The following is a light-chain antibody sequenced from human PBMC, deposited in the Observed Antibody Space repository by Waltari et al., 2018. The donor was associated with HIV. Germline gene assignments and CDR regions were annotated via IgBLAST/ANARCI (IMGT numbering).Light chain of an antibody. J-gene: IGLJ3*02. CDR3: AGWDDRVDGPV. CDR1: SSNIGSNA. V-gene: IGLV1-44*01. CDR2: SDN. Sequence: QSVLTQPPSASGTPGQRVTISCSGGSSNIGSNAVSWYQQLPGTAPKLLIYSDNQRPSGAPDRVSGSKSGTSSSLAISGLQSEDEADYHCAGWDDRVDGPVFGGGTILTVL.